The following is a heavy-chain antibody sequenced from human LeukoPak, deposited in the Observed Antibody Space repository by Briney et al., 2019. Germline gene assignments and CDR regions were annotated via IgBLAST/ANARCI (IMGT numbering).Heavy chain of an antibody. Sequence: GASVKVSCKASGYTFTSYGISWVRQAPGQGLEWMGWISAYNGNTNYAQKLQGRVTMTTDTSTSTAYMELRSLRSDDTAVYYCARSGGYCSGGSCYQLDRFDPWGQGTLVTVSS. CDR2: ISAYNGNT. CDR1: GYTFTSYG. CDR3: ARSGGYCSGGSCYQLDRFDP. J-gene: IGHJ5*02. D-gene: IGHD2-15*01. V-gene: IGHV1-18*01.